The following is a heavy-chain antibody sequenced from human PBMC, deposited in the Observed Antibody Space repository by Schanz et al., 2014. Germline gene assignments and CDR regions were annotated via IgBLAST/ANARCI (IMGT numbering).Heavy chain of an antibody. J-gene: IGHJ5*02. CDR2: ISYDGSNK. CDR1: GFTFSSYA. D-gene: IGHD1-26*01. CDR3: ARDPSGSYGWCDP. V-gene: IGHV3-30*04. Sequence: QVQLVESGGGVVQPGRSLRLSCAASGFTFSSYAMHWVRQAPGKGLEWVAVISYDGSNKYYADSVKGRFTISRDNSKNTLYLQLNSLRAEDTAVYYCARDPSGSYGWCDPWGQGTLVTVSS.